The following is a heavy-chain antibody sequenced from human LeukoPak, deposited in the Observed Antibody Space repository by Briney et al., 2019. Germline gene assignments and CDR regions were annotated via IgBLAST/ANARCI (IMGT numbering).Heavy chain of an antibody. CDR1: GGSFSTYY. J-gene: IGHJ4*02. Sequence: SETLSVTCTVSGGSFSTYYWSWIRQPPGKGLEWIGYIYYSGSTNYNPSLKSRVTISVDTSKNQFSLKLSSVTAADTAVYYCARMYYDILAGYSFDYWGQGTLVTVSS. V-gene: IGHV4-59*01. CDR3: ARMYYDILAGYSFDY. CDR2: IYYSGST. D-gene: IGHD3-9*01.